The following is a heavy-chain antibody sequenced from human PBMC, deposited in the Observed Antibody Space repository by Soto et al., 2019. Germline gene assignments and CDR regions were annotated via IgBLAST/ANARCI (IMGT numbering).Heavy chain of an antibody. J-gene: IGHJ6*03. V-gene: IGHV1-3*01. Sequence: ASVKVSCKASGYTFTSYAMHWVRQAPGQSLDWMGWINAGNGNTKYSQKFQGRVTMTRNTSISTAYMELSSLRSEDTAVYYCARGGEYPYYYYYMDVWGKGTTVTVSS. CDR1: GYTFTSYA. CDR3: ARGGEYPYYYYYMDV. CDR2: INAGNGNT. D-gene: IGHD7-27*01.